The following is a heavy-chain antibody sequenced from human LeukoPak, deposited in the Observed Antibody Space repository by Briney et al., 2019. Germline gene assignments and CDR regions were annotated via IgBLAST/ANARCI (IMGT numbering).Heavy chain of an antibody. CDR3: ARTMEGYCSGGSCYQYSYYMDV. J-gene: IGHJ6*03. Sequence: SETLSLTCTVSGGSISSYYWSWIRQPPGKGLEWIGYIYYSGSTNYNPSLKSRVTISVDTSKNQFSLKLTSMTAADTAVYYCARTMEGYCSGGSCYQYSYYMDVWGKGTTVTVSS. D-gene: IGHD2-15*01. CDR1: GGSISSYY. V-gene: IGHV4-59*01. CDR2: IYYSGST.